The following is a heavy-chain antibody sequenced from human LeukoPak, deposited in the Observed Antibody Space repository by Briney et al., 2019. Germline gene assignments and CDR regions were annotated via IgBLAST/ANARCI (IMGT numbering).Heavy chain of an antibody. CDR2: IYHSGST. CDR3: ARVTMVRGPDY. CDR1: GGSISSGGYS. V-gene: IGHV4-30-2*01. D-gene: IGHD3-10*01. Sequence: PSQTLSLTCAVSGGSISSGGYSWGWIRQPPGKGLEWIGYIYHSGSTYYNPSLKSRVTISVDRSKNQFSLKLSSVTAADTAVYYCARVTMVRGPDYWGQGTLVTVSS. J-gene: IGHJ4*02.